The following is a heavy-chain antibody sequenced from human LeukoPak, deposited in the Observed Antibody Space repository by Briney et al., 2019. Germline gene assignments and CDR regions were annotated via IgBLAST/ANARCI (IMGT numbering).Heavy chain of an antibody. CDR2: IVVGSGNT. CDR3: AAVQGVGFSAKVFDI. J-gene: IGHJ3*02. CDR1: GFTFTSSA. Sequence: GTSVKVSCKASGFTFTSSAVQWVRQARGQRLEWIGWIVVGSGNTNYAQKFQERVTITRDMSTSTAYMELSSLRSEDTAVYYCAAVQGVGFSAKVFDIWGQGTMVTVSS. D-gene: IGHD1-26*01. V-gene: IGHV1-58*01.